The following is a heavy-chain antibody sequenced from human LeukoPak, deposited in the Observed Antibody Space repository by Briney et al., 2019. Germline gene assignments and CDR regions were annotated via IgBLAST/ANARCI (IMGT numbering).Heavy chain of an antibody. CDR2: IYYSGST. D-gene: IGHD3-16*02. V-gene: IGHV4-30-4*01. Sequence: SETLSLTCTVSGGPISRGDYYWSWIRQPPGKGLEWIGYIYYSGSTSYNPSLKSRLTISVDTSKNQFSLKLRFVTAADTAVYYCARGPNYVWGSYQYFDYWGQGALVTVSS. CDR1: GGPISRGDYY. CDR3: ARGPNYVWGSYQYFDY. J-gene: IGHJ4*02.